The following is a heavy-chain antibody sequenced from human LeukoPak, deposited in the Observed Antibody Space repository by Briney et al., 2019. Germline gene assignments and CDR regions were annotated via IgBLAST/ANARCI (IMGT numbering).Heavy chain of an antibody. J-gene: IGHJ4*02. V-gene: IGHV4-4*02. Sequence: SGTLSLTCAVSGDSISSSNWWSWVRQPPGKGLEWIGEIYHSGSTKYNPSLKSRVIMSVDTSKNQFSLKLSSVTAADTAVYYCARAWDLYSSSSPSYFDYWGQGTLVTVSS. CDR3: ARAWDLYSSSSPSYFDY. CDR1: GDSISSSNW. D-gene: IGHD6-13*01. CDR2: IYHSGST.